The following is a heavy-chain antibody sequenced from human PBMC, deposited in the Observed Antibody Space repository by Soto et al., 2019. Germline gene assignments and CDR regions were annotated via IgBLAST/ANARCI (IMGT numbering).Heavy chain of an antibody. V-gene: IGHV4-31*03. CDR1: GGSISSGGYY. CDR3: ASGKRTYDFWSGYFPFFDY. D-gene: IGHD3-3*01. CDR2: IYYSGST. Sequence: SETLSLTCTVSGGSISSGGYYWSWVRQHPGKGLEWIGYIYYSGSTYYNPSLKSRVTISVDTSKNQFSLKLSSVTAADTAVYYCASGKRTYDFWSGYFPFFDYWGRGTLVTVSS. J-gene: IGHJ4*02.